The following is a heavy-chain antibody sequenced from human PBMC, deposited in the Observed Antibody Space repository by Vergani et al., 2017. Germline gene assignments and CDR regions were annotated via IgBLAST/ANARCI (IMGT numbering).Heavy chain of an antibody. D-gene: IGHD4-17*01. J-gene: IGHJ3*02. CDR2: INHSGST. CDR3: AREELNYGDSHHAFDI. CDR1: GGSFSGYY. V-gene: IGHV4-34*01. Sequence: QVQLQQWGAGLLKPSETLSLTCAVYGGSFSGYYWSWIRQPPGKGLEWIGEINHSGSTNYNPSLKSRVTISVDTSKNQFSLKLSSVTAADTAVYYCAREELNYGDSHHAFDIWGQGTMVTVSS.